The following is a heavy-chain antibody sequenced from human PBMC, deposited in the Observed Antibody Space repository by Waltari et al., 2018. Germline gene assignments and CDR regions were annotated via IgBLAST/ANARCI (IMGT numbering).Heavy chain of an antibody. J-gene: IGHJ4*02. D-gene: IGHD2-15*01. V-gene: IGHV3-23*01. CDR2: ISGSGSAA. CDR1: GFTFVNYP. Sequence: EVLLLESGGGLVQPGGSLRLSCAASGFTFVNYPMTWVRQGPGRGLGWVSDISGSGSAAYYANPLKGRFNISRDNSKNTLYLQMNSLRADDTAVYYCAKGGYGTNWWSGWDWGQGTLVTVSS. CDR3: AKGGYGTNWWSGWD.